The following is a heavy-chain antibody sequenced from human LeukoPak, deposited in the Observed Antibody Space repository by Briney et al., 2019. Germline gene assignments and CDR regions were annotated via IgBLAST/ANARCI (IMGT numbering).Heavy chain of an antibody. D-gene: IGHD6-19*01. J-gene: IGHJ4*02. CDR3: AKRMYGWYQIDY. V-gene: IGHV3-23*01. CDR2: ITGPGEGT. Sequence: GGSLRLSCAASGFSFSDYAMSWVRQAPGEGLEWVSAITGPGEGTWYADSVLGRFTTSRDNSENTLYLQMNSLRAEDTAVYFCAKRMYGWYQIDYWGQGTLVTVSS. CDR1: GFSFSDYA.